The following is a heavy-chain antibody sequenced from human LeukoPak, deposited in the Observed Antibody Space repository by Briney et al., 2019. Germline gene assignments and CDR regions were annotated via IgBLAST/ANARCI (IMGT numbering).Heavy chain of an antibody. CDR1: GDSVSSNSAA. J-gene: IGHJ6*03. D-gene: IGHD6-13*01. CDR2: TYYRSKLYN. CDR3: AKAVSSSSWYKGYYYYYMDV. V-gene: IGHV6-1*01. Sequence: SQTLSLTCAISGDSVSSNSAAWNWIRQSPSRGLEWLGRTYYRSKLYNDYAVSVKSRITINPDTSKNQFSLQLNSVTPEDTAVYYCAKAVSSSSWYKGYYYYYMDVWGKGTTVTVSS.